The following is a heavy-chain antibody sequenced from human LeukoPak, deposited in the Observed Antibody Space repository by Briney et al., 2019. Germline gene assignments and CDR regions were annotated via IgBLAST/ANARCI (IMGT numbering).Heavy chain of an antibody. J-gene: IGHJ5*02. D-gene: IGHD3-3*01. CDR2: IYYSGST. V-gene: IGHV4-39*01. Sequence: SETLSLTCTVSGGSISSYYWGWIRQPPGKGLEWIGSIYYSGSTYYNPSLKSRVTISVDTSKNQFSLKLSSVTAADTAVYYCARHEDRTYYDFWSGYSDWFDPWGQGTLVTVSS. CDR3: ARHEDRTYYDFWSGYSDWFDP. CDR1: GGSISSYY.